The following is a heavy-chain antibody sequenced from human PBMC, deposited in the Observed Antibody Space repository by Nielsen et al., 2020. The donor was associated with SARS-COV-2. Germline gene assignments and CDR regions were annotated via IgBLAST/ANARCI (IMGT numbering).Heavy chain of an antibody. J-gene: IGHJ4*02. D-gene: IGHD6-19*01. CDR1: GFTFSSYA. CDR3: AKDLENIAVAHFDY. V-gene: IGHV3-23*01. Sequence: GESLKISCAASGFTFSSYAMSWVRQAPGKGLEWVSAISGSGGSTYYADSVKGRFTISRDNSKNTLYLQMNSLRAEDTAVYYCAKDLENIAVAHFDYWGQGTLVTVSS. CDR2: ISGSGGST.